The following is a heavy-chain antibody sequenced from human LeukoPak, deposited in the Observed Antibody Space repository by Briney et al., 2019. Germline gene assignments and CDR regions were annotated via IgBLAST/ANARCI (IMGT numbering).Heavy chain of an antibody. CDR3: VRGLTSSGLRFDY. CDR1: GGSINNYY. V-gene: IGHV4-59*01. CDR2: IYYSGNT. D-gene: IGHD3-22*01. Sequence: SETLSLTCTVSGGSINNYYWTWIRQPPGKGLERIGYIYYSGNTNYNRSLKSRVTVSVDTSKNQFSLKLSSVTAADTAVYYCVRGLTSSGLRFDYWGQGTLVTVSS. J-gene: IGHJ4*02.